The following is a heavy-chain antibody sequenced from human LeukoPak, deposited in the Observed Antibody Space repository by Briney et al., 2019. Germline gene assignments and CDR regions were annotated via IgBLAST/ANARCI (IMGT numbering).Heavy chain of an antibody. Sequence: GGSQRLSCAASGFTVSSNYMSWVRQAPGKGLEWVSIIYSGGSTYYADSVKGRFTISRDNSKNTLYLQMNSLRAEDTAVYYCARDRGDSNGYLFDYWGQGTLVTVSS. CDR2: IYSGGST. V-gene: IGHV3-53*01. CDR1: GFTVSSNY. CDR3: ARDRGDSNGYLFDY. J-gene: IGHJ4*02. D-gene: IGHD3-22*01.